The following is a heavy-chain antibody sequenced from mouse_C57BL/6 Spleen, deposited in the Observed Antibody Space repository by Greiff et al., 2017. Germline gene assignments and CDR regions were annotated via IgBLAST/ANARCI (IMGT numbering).Heavy chain of an antibody. CDR2: ISYDGSN. D-gene: IGHD2-3*01. J-gene: IGHJ1*03. Sequence: VQLQQSGPGLVKPSQSLSLTCSVTGYSITSGYYWNWIRPFPGNKLEWMGYISYDGSNNYNPSLKNRISITRDTSNDQFFLKLNSVTTEDTATYYCASPYDGYYWYFDVWGTVTTVTVSS. CDR3: ASPYDGYYWYFDV. V-gene: IGHV3-6*01. CDR1: GYSITSGYY.